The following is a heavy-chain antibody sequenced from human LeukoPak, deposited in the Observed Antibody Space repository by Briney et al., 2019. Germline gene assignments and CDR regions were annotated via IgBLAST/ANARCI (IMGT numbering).Heavy chain of an antibody. J-gene: IGHJ4*02. Sequence: GESLKISCKGSGYSFTNYWIGWVRQMPGKGLEWMGVIYPADSDTRYRPSFQGQVTISADKSITTAYLHWSSLKASDTALYSCVRRGGPRYCSGGSCYYDYWGQGTLVTVSS. CDR1: GYSFTNYW. CDR2: IYPADSDT. D-gene: IGHD2-15*01. V-gene: IGHV5-51*01. CDR3: VRRGGPRYCSGGSCYYDY.